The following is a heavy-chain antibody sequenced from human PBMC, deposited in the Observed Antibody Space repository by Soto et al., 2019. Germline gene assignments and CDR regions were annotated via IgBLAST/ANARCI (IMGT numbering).Heavy chain of an antibody. Sequence: ASVKVSCKASGYTFTSYGISWVRQAPGQGLEWMGWISGYNGNTKYAQKLQGRVTMTTDTSTSTVYMELRSLRSDDTAVYYCARDRDSMVRRDYYGMDVWGQGTTVTVSS. CDR2: ISGYNGNT. D-gene: IGHD3-10*01. V-gene: IGHV1-18*01. CDR3: ARDRDSMVRRDYYGMDV. CDR1: GYTFTSYG. J-gene: IGHJ6*02.